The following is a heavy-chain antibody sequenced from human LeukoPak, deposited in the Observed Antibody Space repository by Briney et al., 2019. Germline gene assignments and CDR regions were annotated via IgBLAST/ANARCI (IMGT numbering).Heavy chain of an antibody. Sequence: SETLSLTCTVSGDSISSSYWNWIRQPPGKGLEWIGFVYYTGSTNYNPSLKSRVTISVDTSKSHFSLKLSSVTAADTAVYYCARYPTAMVSFDYWGQGTLVTVSS. CDR3: ARYPTAMVSFDY. CDR1: GDSISSSY. CDR2: VYYTGST. J-gene: IGHJ4*02. D-gene: IGHD5-18*01. V-gene: IGHV4-59*01.